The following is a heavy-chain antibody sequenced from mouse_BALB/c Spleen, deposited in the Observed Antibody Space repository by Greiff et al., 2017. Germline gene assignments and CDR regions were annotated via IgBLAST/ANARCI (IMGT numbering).Heavy chain of an antibody. CDR2: IRSKSNNYAT. J-gene: IGHJ3*01. CDR3: VRDGFAY. CDR1: GFTFNTYA. V-gene: IGHV10-3*03. Sequence: DVKLVESGGGLVQPKGSLKLSCAASGFTFNTYAMHWVCQAPGKGLEWVARIRSKSNNYATYYADSVKDRFTISRDDSQSMLYLQMNNLKTEDTAMYYCVRDGFAYWGQGTLVTVSA.